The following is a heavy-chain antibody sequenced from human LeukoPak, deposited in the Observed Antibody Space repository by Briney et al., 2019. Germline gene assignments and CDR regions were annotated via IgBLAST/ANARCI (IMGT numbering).Heavy chain of an antibody. V-gene: IGHV3-48*04. CDR1: GFTFSSYS. CDR3: ARGGRSSWYLFEY. D-gene: IGHD6-13*01. Sequence: TGGSLRLSCAASGFTFSSYSMNWLRQAPGKGLEWLSYISGITSIIHYTDSVKGRFTISRDNAKNSLYLEMNSLRAEDTAVYYCARGGRSSWYLFEYWGQGTLVTVSS. CDR2: ISGITSII. J-gene: IGHJ4*02.